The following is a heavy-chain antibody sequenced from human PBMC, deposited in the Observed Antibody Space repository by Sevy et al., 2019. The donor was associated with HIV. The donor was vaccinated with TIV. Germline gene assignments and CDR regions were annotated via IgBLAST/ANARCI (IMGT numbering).Heavy chain of an antibody. J-gene: IGHJ6*02. Sequence: GGSLRLSCVASGFTFRNAWMTWVRQVPGNGLEWVGRIVNDPDGGTTDYAAPVKGRFIISRDDSKNTLYMQMNSLKTEDTAVYYCSTDIVVQSGYSYDFSRINPDFSHNSGADVSGQRTPVTVSS. V-gene: IGHV3-15*04. CDR1: GFTFRNAW. CDR3: STDIVVQSGYSYDFSRINPDFSHNSGADV. D-gene: IGHD5-18*01. CDR2: IVNDPDGGTT.